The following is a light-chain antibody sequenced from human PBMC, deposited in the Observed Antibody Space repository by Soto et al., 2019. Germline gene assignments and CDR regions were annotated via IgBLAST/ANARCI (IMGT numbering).Light chain of an antibody. J-gene: IGKJ3*01. CDR1: QSVSSY. Sequence: EIVLTQSPATLSLSPGERATLSCRASQSVSSYLAWYQQKPGQAPRLLIYDASNRATGIPARFSGSGSGTDFTLNISSLEPEDFAVYYCQQRSNWPQFTCGPGTKVDIK. V-gene: IGKV3-11*01. CDR2: DAS. CDR3: QQRSNWPQFT.